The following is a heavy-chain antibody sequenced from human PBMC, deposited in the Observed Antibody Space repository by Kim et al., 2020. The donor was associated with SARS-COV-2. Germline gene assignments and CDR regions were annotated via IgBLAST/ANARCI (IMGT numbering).Heavy chain of an antibody. CDR1: GLLFTTHG. V-gene: IGHV3-30*03. CDR2: ISYDGITK. J-gene: IGHJ4*02. D-gene: IGHD3-10*01. Sequence: GGSLRLSCAASGLLFTTHGMHWVRQAPGKGLEWLAAISYDGITKYYADSVKGRFIISRDNSDNTLYLQMNSLRFEDTAVYYCARDSRGSGSYLDFWGQGT. CDR3: ARDSRGSGSYLDF.